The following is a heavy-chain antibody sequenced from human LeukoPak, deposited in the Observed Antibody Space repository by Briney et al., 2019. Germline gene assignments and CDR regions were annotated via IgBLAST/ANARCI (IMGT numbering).Heavy chain of an antibody. CDR3: ARDPSDGINV. J-gene: IGHJ6*02. CDR1: GFTVSTTY. Sequence: GSLRLSCAASGFTVSTTYMSWVRQAPGKGLEWVSIFYSGGSRYYADSVKGRFTISRDTSKNTLYLQMNSLRVEDTAVYYCARDPSDGINVWGQGTTVTVSS. CDR2: FYSGGSR. V-gene: IGHV3-66*01. D-gene: IGHD6-6*01.